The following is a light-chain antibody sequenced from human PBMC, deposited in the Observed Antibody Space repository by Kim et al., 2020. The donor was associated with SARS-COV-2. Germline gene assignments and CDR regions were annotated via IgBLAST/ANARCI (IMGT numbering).Light chain of an antibody. J-gene: IGLJ3*02. Sequence: TVTTSSCRGSGRIAGSYVQWYQQHPGSAPTTIIIDDNKRPPWGPDRFSASIDSSSNTAALTISGLKTEDEADYYCQSYDSSNNWVFGGGTQLTVL. V-gene: IGLV6-57*03. CDR3: QSYDSSNNWV. CDR2: DDN. CDR1: SGRIAGSY.